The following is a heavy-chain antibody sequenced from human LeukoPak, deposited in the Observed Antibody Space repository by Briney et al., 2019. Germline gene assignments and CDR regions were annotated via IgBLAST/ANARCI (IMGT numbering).Heavy chain of an antibody. Sequence: GGSLRLSCAASGFTFSDYYMSWIRQAPGKGLERVSYISSSGSTIYYADSVKGRFTISRDNAKDSLYLQMNSLRAEDTAVYYCARALRVEAYGMDVWGQGTTVTVSS. CDR2: ISSSGSTI. CDR3: ARALRVEAYGMDV. D-gene: IGHD4-17*01. CDR1: GFTFSDYY. J-gene: IGHJ6*02. V-gene: IGHV3-11*01.